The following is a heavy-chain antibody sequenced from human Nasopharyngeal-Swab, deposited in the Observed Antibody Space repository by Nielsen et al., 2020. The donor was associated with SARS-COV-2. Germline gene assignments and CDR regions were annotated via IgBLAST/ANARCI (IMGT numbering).Heavy chain of an antibody. D-gene: IGHD3-9*01. V-gene: IGHV3-30*18. Sequence: GGSLRLSCAASGFTFSSYGMHWARQAPGKGLEWVAVISYDGSNKYYADSVKGRFTISRDNSKNTLYLQMNSLRAEDTAVYYCAKEAGYYDILTGYYLSPGYGMDVWGQGTTVTVSS. J-gene: IGHJ6*02. CDR1: GFTFSSYG. CDR2: ISYDGSNK. CDR3: AKEAGYYDILTGYYLSPGYGMDV.